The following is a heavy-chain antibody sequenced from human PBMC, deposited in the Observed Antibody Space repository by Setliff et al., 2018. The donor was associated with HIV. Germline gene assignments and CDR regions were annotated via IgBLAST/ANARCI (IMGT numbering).Heavy chain of an antibody. V-gene: IGHV1-69*05. CDR3: ARVAHSTSYYYYGMDV. CDR2: IIPMFGTG. J-gene: IGHJ6*02. D-gene: IGHD6-13*01. Sequence: SVKVSCKASGGTFSSYGISWARQATGQGLEWMGAIIPMFGTGFYAQKFQGRVTITTDESRTTSYMELSSLRFEDTAVYFCARVAHSTSYYYYGMDVWGQGTTVTVSS. CDR1: GGTFSSYG.